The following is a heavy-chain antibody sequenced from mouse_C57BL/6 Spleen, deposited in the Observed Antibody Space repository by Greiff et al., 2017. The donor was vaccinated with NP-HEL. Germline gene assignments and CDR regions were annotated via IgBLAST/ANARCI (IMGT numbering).Heavy chain of an antibody. CDR2: ISYDGSN. CDR1: GYSITSGYY. J-gene: IGHJ1*03. D-gene: IGHD2-4*01. Sequence: EVKLLESGPGLVKPSQSLSLTCSVTGYSITSGYYWNWIRQFPGNKLEWMGYISYDGSNNYNPSLKNRISITRDTSKNQVFLKLNSVTTEDTATYYCARASYYDYGGYFDVWGTGTTVTVSS. V-gene: IGHV3-6*01. CDR3: ARASYYDYGGYFDV.